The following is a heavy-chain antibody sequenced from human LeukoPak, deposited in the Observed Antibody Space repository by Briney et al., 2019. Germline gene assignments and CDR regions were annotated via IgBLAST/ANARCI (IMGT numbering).Heavy chain of an antibody. D-gene: IGHD3-10*01. Sequence: SETLSLTCAVSGGSISSNSYYWGWIRQPPGKGLEWIGSIYYSGSTYYNPSLKSRVTISVDTSKNQFSLKLSSVTAADTAVYYCARTRYYYNSRSYGAPYYFDYWSQGTLVTVSS. CDR1: GGSISSNSYY. CDR3: ARTRYYYNSRSYGAPYYFDY. J-gene: IGHJ4*02. V-gene: IGHV4-39*01. CDR2: IYYSGST.